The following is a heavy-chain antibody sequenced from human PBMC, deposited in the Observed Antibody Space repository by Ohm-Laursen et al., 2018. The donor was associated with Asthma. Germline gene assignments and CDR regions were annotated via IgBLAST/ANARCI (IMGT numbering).Heavy chain of an antibody. J-gene: IGHJ6*02. V-gene: IGHV3-23*01. Sequence: LSLTCAASGFTFSNYHMCWVRQAPGKGLEWVSCLSGPGTKTYNVDSVTGRFTISRDNSKNTLYLQMNSLRAEDTAVYYCAKVVLMDVWGQGTTVTVSS. CDR1: GFTFSNYH. D-gene: IGHD3-16*02. CDR2: LSGPGTKT. CDR3: AKVVLMDV.